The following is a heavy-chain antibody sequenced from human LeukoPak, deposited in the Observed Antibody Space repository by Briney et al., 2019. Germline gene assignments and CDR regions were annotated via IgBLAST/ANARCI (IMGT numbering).Heavy chain of an antibody. CDR1: GFTFSSYE. D-gene: IGHD6-19*01. V-gene: IGHV3-48*03. J-gene: IGHJ4*02. CDR3: ASRSRDY. CDR2: ISSSGDTI. Sequence: PGWSLRLSCAASGFTFSSYEMNWVRQAPGKGLEWVSYISSSGDTIYYADSVKGRFTISRDNAKNSLYLQMNSLSVEDTAVYYCASRSRDYWGQGTLVTVSS.